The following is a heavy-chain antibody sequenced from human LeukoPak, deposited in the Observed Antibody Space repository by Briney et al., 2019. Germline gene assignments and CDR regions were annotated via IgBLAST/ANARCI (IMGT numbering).Heavy chain of an antibody. D-gene: IGHD2-15*01. CDR1: AGSFSSYY. Sequence: SETLSLTCAVYAGSFSSYYWTWIRQSPGKGLEWIGEINHSGSTNFNPSLRSRVTISLDTSKNQFSLRLSSVTAADTAVYYCAREYCSDVSCHDNWFDPWGQGTLVIVSS. CDR2: INHSGST. CDR3: AREYCSDVSCHDNWFDP. J-gene: IGHJ5*02. V-gene: IGHV4-34*01.